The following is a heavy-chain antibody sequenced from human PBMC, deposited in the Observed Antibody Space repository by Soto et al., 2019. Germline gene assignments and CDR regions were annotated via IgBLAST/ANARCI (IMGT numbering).Heavy chain of an antibody. D-gene: IGHD3-22*01. CDR2: IVVGSGNT. Sequence: SVKVSCKASGFTFTSSAVQWVRQARGQRLEWIGWIVVGSGNTNHAQKFQERVTITRDMSTSTAYMELSSLRSEDTAVYYCCDSSGYYYPDGMDVWGQGTTVTVSS. V-gene: IGHV1-58*01. CDR3: CDSSGYYYPDGMDV. CDR1: GFTFTSSA. J-gene: IGHJ6*02.